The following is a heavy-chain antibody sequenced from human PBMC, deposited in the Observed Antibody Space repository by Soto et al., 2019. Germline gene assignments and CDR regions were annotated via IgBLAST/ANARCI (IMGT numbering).Heavy chain of an antibody. V-gene: IGHV4-30-4*01. CDR1: GGSISSGDYY. CDR2: IYYSGST. Sequence: SETLSLTCTVSGGSISSGDYYWSWIRQPPGKGLEWIGYIYYSGSTYYNPSLKNRVTISVDTSKNQFSLKISSVTAADTAVYYCARVEYSSSSGWFDPWGQGTLVTVSS. J-gene: IGHJ5*02. CDR3: ARVEYSSSSGWFDP. D-gene: IGHD6-6*01.